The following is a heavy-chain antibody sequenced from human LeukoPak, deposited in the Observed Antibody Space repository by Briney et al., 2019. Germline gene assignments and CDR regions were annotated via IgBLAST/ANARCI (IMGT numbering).Heavy chain of an antibody. J-gene: IGHJ6*03. V-gene: IGHV1-2*02. D-gene: IGHD5-12*01. CDR2: INPNSSGT. CDR3: AREEWLRSFYYYYMDV. Sequence: GASGKVSCKASGYSFTGYYLHLIRQRPGPGLGWMGWINPNSSGTNYAQKFQGRVTMTRDTSISTAYMELSRLRSDDTAVYYCAREEWLRSFYYYYMDVWGKGTTVTTSS. CDR1: GYSFTGYY.